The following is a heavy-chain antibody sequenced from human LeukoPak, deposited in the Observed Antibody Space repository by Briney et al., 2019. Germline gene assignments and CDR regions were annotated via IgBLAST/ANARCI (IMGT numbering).Heavy chain of an antibody. V-gene: IGHV4-59*11. J-gene: IGHJ3*01. CDR2: IYSSGST. CDR3: ARDFDYDAFDV. Sequence: PSETLSLTCTVSGGSITSHYWSWIRQPPGKGLEWIGYIYSSGSTNYSPSLKSRVTISVDTSKNQFSLKLSSVTAADTAVYYRARDFDYDAFDVWGQGTMVTVSS. D-gene: IGHD3-9*01. CDR1: GGSITSHY.